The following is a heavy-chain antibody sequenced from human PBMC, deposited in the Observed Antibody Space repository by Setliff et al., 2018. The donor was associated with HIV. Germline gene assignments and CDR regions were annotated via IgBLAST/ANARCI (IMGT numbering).Heavy chain of an antibody. CDR3: ARQGAGYYYDSSEYYTGNGFDF. Sequence: PSETLSLTCTVSGGSIRTGAYYWGWIRQPPGKGLEWIGSIYYDGSTYYNPSLKSRVTISVDTSKNQFSLKLSSVTAADTAVYYCARQGAGYYYDSSEYYTGNGFDFWGQGTLVTVSS. CDR1: GGSIRTGAYY. D-gene: IGHD3-22*01. V-gene: IGHV4-39*01. J-gene: IGHJ3*01. CDR2: IYYDGST.